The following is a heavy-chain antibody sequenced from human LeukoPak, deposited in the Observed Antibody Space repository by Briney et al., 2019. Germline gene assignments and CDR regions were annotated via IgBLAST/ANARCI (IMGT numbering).Heavy chain of an antibody. CDR1: GFTFGDYA. D-gene: IGHD3-10*01. Sequence: PGGSLRLSCTASGFTFGDYAMSWVRQAPGKGLEWVAVISYDGSNKYYADSVKGRITISRDNSKNTLYLQMNSLRAEDTAVYYCAKASGVPWADYAFDIWGQGTMVTVSS. J-gene: IGHJ3*02. CDR2: ISYDGSNK. CDR3: AKASGVPWADYAFDI. V-gene: IGHV3-30*04.